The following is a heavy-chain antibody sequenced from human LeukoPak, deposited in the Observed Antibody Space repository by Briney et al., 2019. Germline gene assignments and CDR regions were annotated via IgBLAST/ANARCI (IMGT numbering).Heavy chain of an antibody. CDR3: AKGDTYYDLLTCFDF. Sequence: PGTSLRLSCAASRFTFSTYAMHWVRQAPGKGLEWVAVISYDGANKKHADSVKGRFTISRDNSKNTLYLQMNSLRDEDTAVYYCAKGDTYYDLLTCFDFWGPGTLVTVSS. V-gene: IGHV3-30*04. J-gene: IGHJ4*02. D-gene: IGHD3-9*01. CDR2: ISYDGANK. CDR1: RFTFSTYA.